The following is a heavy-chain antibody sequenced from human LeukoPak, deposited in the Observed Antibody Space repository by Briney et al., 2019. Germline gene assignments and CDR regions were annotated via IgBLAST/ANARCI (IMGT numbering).Heavy chain of an antibody. D-gene: IGHD6-19*01. CDR1: NFTFSHYA. J-gene: IGHJ4*02. CDR2: IRYDGSNK. V-gene: IGHV3-30*02. Sequence: GGSLRLSCEASNFTFSHYAMNWVRQAPGKGLEWVAFIRYDGSNKYYADSVKGRFTISRDNSKNTLYLQMNSLRAEDTAVYYCAAPTGGIVGWLVLDFDYWGQGTLVTVSS. CDR3: AAPTGGIVGWLVLDFDY.